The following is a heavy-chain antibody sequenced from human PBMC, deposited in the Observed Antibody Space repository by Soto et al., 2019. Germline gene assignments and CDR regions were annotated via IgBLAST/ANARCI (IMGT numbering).Heavy chain of an antibody. V-gene: IGHV2-5*01. D-gene: IGHD3-16*01. CDR3: AHLYGYFDY. CDR2: IYWHDDK. CDR1: GFSLSTSAVG. Sequence: QITLKESGPTLVKPTQTLTLTCTFSGFSLSTSAVGVGWIRQPPGKALEWLALIYWHDDKRYNPSLKSRLTXIEATSKNQVVLRMTNSAPVDTATYYCAHLYGYFDYWGQGTLVTVSS. J-gene: IGHJ4*02.